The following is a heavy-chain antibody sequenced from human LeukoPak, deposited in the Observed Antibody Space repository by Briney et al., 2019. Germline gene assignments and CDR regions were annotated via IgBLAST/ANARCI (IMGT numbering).Heavy chain of an antibody. Sequence: SETLSLTCTVSGGSISSGGYYWSWIRQPPGKGLEWIGYIYHSGSTYYNPSLKSRVTISVDRSKNQFSLKLSSVTAADTAVYYCASQGIAAAGFDYWGQGTLVTVSS. D-gene: IGHD6-13*01. J-gene: IGHJ4*02. CDR2: IYHSGST. CDR3: ASQGIAAAGFDY. CDR1: GGSISSGGYY. V-gene: IGHV4-30-2*01.